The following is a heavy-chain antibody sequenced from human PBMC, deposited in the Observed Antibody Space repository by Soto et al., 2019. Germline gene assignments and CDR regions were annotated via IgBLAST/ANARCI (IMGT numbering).Heavy chain of an antibody. CDR3: ATITMKT. V-gene: IGHV3-11*06. J-gene: IGHJ5*02. CDR2: ISGSSDNT. Sequence: QVQLVESGGGLVKPGGSLRLSCAASGFTFSDYYMSWIRQAPGKALEWLSYISGSSDNTNYADSVKGRFTISRDNAKKSLYLEMNSLRAEDTAVNYCATITMKTWGQGTLVTVSS. CDR1: GFTFSDYY. D-gene: IGHD3-22*01.